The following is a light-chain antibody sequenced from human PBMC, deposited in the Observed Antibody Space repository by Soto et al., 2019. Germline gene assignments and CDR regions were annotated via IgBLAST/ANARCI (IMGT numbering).Light chain of an antibody. J-gene: IGLJ1*01. V-gene: IGLV2-8*01. CDR3: TSYAGGNNV. CDR1: SSDVGRYNF. CDR2: EVN. Sequence: QSALNQPPSASGAPGQSVTISCTGTSSDVGRYNFVSWYQQYPDKVPKLMIYEVNKRPSGVPDRFSGSKSGKTASLTISGLQADDEADYYCTSYAGGNNVFGTGTKLTVL.